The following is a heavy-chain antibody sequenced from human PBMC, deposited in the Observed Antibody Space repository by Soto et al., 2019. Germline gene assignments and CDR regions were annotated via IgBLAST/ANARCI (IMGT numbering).Heavy chain of an antibody. CDR2: IYYSGST. V-gene: IGHV4-31*03. D-gene: IGHD2-2*01. Sequence: TLSLTCTVSGGSISSGGYYWSWIRQHPGKGLEWIGYIYYSGSTYYNPSLKSRVTISVDTSKNQFSLKLSSVTAADTAVYYCAREAHCSSTSCPDWFGPWGQGTLVTVSS. J-gene: IGHJ5*02. CDR3: AREAHCSSTSCPDWFGP. CDR1: GGSISSGGYY.